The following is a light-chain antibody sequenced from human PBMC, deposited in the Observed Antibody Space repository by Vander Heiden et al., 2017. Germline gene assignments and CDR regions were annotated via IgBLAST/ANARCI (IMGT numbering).Light chain of an antibody. Sequence: QSALTPPRSVSGSPGQSVTISFTGTSSGVGGYDHVPWYPQPPGKAPKLQIYDVSRRPSGGPDRCSGSKSGNTAALTISGLQAEDEADYYCCSYAGSYTWVFGGGTKLTVL. J-gene: IGLJ3*02. CDR3: CSYAGSYTWV. CDR1: SSGVGGYDH. V-gene: IGLV2-11*01. CDR2: DVS.